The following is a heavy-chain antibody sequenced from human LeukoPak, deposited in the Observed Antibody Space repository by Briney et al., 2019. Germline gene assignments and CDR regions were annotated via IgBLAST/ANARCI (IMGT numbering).Heavy chain of an antibody. CDR1: GGSISSYY. Sequence: SGTLSLTCTVSGGSISSYYWSWIRQPPGKGLEWIGYIYYSGSTNYNPSLKSRVTISVDTSKNQFSLKLSSVTAADTAVYYCARRGRSGYSLAYYFDYWGQGTLVTVSS. J-gene: IGHJ4*02. CDR3: ARRGRSGYSLAYYFDY. D-gene: IGHD3-3*01. V-gene: IGHV4-59*08. CDR2: IYYSGST.